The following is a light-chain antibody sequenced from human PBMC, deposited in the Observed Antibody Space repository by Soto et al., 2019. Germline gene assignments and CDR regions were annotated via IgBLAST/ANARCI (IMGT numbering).Light chain of an antibody. CDR3: SSYTSSSTVGV. CDR2: EVS. J-gene: IGLJ2*01. CDR1: SSDVGGYDS. V-gene: IGLV2-14*01. Sequence: QPVLTQPASVSGSPGQSITISCTGTSSDVGGYDSVSWYQQHPGKAPKLIIYEVSNRPSGVSSRFSGSKSGNTASLTISGLQAEDEADYYCSSYTSSSTVGVFGGGTKVTVL.